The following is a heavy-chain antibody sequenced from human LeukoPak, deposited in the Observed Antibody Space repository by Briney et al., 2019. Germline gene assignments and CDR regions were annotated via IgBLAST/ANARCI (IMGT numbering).Heavy chain of an antibody. J-gene: IGHJ4*02. Sequence: PGGSLRLSCAGSGFTFSDHYMDWVRQAPGKGLEWVGRTRNKANRYTTEYAASVKGRFTISRDDSKNSLYLQMNSLRAEDTAVYYCARSRTKGKNFDYWGQGTLVTVSS. CDR2: TRNKANRYTT. CDR1: GFTFSDHY. CDR3: ARSRTKGKNFDY. V-gene: IGHV3-72*01. D-gene: IGHD1-14*01.